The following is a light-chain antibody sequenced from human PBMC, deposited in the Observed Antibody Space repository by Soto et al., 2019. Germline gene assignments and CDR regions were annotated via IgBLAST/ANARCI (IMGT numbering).Light chain of an antibody. V-gene: IGKV3-11*01. CDR1: QSVSSY. CDR2: DAS. J-gene: IGKJ4*01. Sequence: EIVLTQSPATLSLSPGERATLSCRASQSVSSYFAWYQQKPGQAPRLLIYDASSRATGIPARFSGSGSGTDFTLTISSLEPDDFAVYYCQQRSSWPLTFGGGTKVEIK. CDR3: QQRSSWPLT.